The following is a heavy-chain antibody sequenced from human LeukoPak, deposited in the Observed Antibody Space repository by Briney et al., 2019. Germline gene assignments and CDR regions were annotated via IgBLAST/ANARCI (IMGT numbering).Heavy chain of an antibody. CDR1: GGSIDITNY. V-gene: IGHV4-4*02. CDR3: TRENRPFCPFAY. CDR2: ISHSGTT. J-gene: IGHJ4*02. Sequence: SETLSLTCGVSGGSIDITNYWSWVRQAPGKGLEWIVEISHSGTTNYNLSLRSRVTMFLDRANNQFSLSLTSVTAADSAVYYCTRENRPFCPFAYWGQGVLVTVSS. D-gene: IGHD2/OR15-2a*01.